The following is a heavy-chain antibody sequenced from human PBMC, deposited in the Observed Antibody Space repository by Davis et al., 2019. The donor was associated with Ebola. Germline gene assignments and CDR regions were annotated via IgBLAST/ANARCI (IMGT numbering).Heavy chain of an antibody. CDR2: ISAYNGNT. Sequence: AASVKVSCKASGYTFIRYGISWVRQAPGQGLEWMGWISAYNGNTNYAQKLQGRVTMTTDTSTSTAYMELRSLRSDDTAVYYCARGDCSGGSCYSWDYWGQGTRVTVSS. J-gene: IGHJ4*02. CDR1: GYTFIRYG. V-gene: IGHV1-18*01. CDR3: ARGDCSGGSCYSWDY. D-gene: IGHD2-15*01.